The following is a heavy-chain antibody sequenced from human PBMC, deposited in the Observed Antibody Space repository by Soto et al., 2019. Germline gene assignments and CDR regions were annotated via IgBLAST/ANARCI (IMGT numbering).Heavy chain of an antibody. CDR2: IYPGDSDT. J-gene: IGHJ3*02. V-gene: IGHV5-51*01. CDR1: GYSFTSYW. Sequence: GESLKISCKGSGYSFTSYWIGWVRQMPGKGLEWMGIIYPGDSDTRYSPSFQGQVTISADKSIRTAYLQWSSLKASDTAMYYCARHLYSYRWMGAFDIWGQGTMVTVSS. CDR3: ARHLYSYRWMGAFDI. D-gene: IGHD3-16*01.